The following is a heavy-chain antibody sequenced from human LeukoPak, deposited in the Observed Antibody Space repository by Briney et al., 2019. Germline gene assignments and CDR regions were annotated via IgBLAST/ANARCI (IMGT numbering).Heavy chain of an antibody. CDR1: GFTVSSNH. CDR3: ARGPAGYN. CDR2: IYSGGST. V-gene: IGHV3-53*01. Sequence: GGSLRLSCAASGFTVSSNHMSWVRQAPGKGLEWVSVIYSGGSTDYADSVKGRFTISRDILKNTLYLQMNSLRAEDTAVYYCARGPAGYNWGQGTLVTVAS. J-gene: IGHJ4*02. D-gene: IGHD1-1*01.